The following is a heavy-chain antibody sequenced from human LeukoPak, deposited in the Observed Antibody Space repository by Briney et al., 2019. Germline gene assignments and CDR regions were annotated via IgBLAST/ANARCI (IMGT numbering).Heavy chain of an antibody. J-gene: IGHJ3*02. D-gene: IGHD6-13*01. CDR2: IFTSGST. CDR1: GGSISSYY. CDR3: ARGHSSSWYLAFDI. V-gene: IGHV4-4*07. Sequence: SETLSLTCAVSGGSISSYYWSWIRQTAGKGLEWIGRIFTSGSTNYNPSLKSRVTMSVDTSKNQFSLKLSSVTAADTAVYYCARGHSSSWYLAFDIWGQGTMVTVSS.